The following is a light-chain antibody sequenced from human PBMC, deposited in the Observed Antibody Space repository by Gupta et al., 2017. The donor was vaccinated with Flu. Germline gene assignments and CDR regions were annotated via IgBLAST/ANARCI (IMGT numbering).Light chain of an antibody. Sequence: AVMTQSPLPLPVPLGQPAAISCRSSQGRVYSDGNISLNGFQQRPGQTLRRLISKGSDRDSRVPDRFSGCGTGSAFTLSIIRAEAEDVGIYYCSQGSRWPHSFGQGTKMEIK. J-gene: IGKJ2*03. CDR2: KGS. CDR3: SQGSRWPHS. V-gene: IGKV2-30*01. CDR1: QGRVYSDGNIS.